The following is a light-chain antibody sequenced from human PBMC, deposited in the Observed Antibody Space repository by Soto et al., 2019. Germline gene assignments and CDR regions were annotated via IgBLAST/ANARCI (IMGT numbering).Light chain of an antibody. Sequence: QSVLTQPPSASGSPGQSVTISCTGTSSDVGGYNFVSWYQQHPGKVPKLVIYEVIKRPSGVPDRFSGSKSGNTASLTVSGLQTEYEADYYCCSYAGDNNLVFGGGTKLTVL. J-gene: IGLJ2*01. CDR1: SSDVGGYNF. V-gene: IGLV2-8*01. CDR2: EVI. CDR3: CSYAGDNNLV.